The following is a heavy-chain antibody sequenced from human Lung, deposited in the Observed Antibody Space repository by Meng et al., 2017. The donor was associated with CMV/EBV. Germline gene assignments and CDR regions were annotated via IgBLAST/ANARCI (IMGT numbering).Heavy chain of an antibody. CDR2: IRNKANSYTT. Sequence: GEALIISWAASGFSCSDYYMDWVRQAREKGLEWVGRIRNKANSYTTEYAASVKGRLIISRDDSENSLNLQMNGLKTDSTAVYYCTRAVGYSWRYYFDSWGQGTXVTVSS. V-gene: IGHV3-72*01. J-gene: IGHJ4*02. D-gene: IGHD1-26*01. CDR1: GFSCSDYY. CDR3: TRAVGYSWRYYFDS.